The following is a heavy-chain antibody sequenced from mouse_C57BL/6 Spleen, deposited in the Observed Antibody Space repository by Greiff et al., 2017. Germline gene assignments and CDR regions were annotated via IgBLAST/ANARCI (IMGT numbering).Heavy chain of an antibody. CDR2: IYPSDSET. Sequence: QVQLQQPGAELVRPGSSVKLSCKASGYTFTSYWMDWVKQRPGQGLEWIGNIYPSDSETHYNQKFKDKATLTVDKSSSTAYMQLSSLTSEDSAVYYCARRGLRQGYYAMDYWGQGTSVTVSS. D-gene: IGHD2-4*01. CDR3: ARRGLRQGYYAMDY. CDR1: GYTFTSYW. V-gene: IGHV1-61*01. J-gene: IGHJ4*01.